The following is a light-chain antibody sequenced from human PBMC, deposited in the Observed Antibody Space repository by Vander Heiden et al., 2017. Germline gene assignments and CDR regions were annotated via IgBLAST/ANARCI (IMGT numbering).Light chain of an antibody. V-gene: IGLV3-21*02. CDR2: ADS. CDR1: IIGAKN. CDR3: PVWGGRSAHVV. Sequence: SFVLTQPPSVSLAAGQTARITCGGNIIGAKNLHWYQQQPGRTPLPGVHADSQRPSGIPARFSGSNSGNTNTLTIRSVEAGDVADNYCPVWGGRSAHVVFGGGTKLTVL. J-gene: IGLJ2*01.